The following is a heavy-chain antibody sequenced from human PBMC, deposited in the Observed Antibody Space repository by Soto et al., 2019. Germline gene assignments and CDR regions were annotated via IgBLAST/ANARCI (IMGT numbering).Heavy chain of an antibody. Sequence: GASVKVSCKASGGTFSSYAISWVRQAPGQGLEWMGGIIPIFGTANYAQKFQGRVTITADKSTSTAYMELSSLRSEDTAVYYCAREGHYYGSGSYYNYYYYGMDVWGQGTTVTVS. V-gene: IGHV1-69*06. D-gene: IGHD3-10*01. J-gene: IGHJ6*02. CDR3: AREGHYYGSGSYYNYYYYGMDV. CDR2: IIPIFGTA. CDR1: GGTFSSYA.